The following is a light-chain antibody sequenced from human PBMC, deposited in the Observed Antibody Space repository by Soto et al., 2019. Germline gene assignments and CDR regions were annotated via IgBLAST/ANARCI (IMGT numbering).Light chain of an antibody. CDR3: SSYAGSNNFGV. V-gene: IGLV2-8*01. J-gene: IGLJ2*01. Sequence: QSVLTQPPSASGSPGQSVTISCTGTSSDVGGYNYVSWYQQHPGKAPKLMIYEVSKRPSGVPHRFSGSKSGNTASLTVSGLHAEDEADYYCSSYAGSNNFGVFGGGTKLTVL. CDR1: SSDVGGYNY. CDR2: EVS.